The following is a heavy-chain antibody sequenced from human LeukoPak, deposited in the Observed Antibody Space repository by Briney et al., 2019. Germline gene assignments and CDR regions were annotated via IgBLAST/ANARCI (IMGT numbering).Heavy chain of an antibody. CDR3: AREGGPYRPLDY. J-gene: IGHJ4*02. CDR2: VNLQGST. V-gene: IGHV4-4*02. CDR1: GGSITNTNY. Sequence: SGALSLTCGVSGGSITNTNYWTWVRQPPGKGLEWIGEVNLQGSTNYNPSLMGRVAISVDTSENHISLQLTSVTAADTAVYYCAREGGPYRPLDYSGQGTLVTVSS.